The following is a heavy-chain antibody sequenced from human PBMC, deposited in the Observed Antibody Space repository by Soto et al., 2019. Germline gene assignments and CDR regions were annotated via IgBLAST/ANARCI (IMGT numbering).Heavy chain of an antibody. Sequence: AETLSLTCTVSGGSISSYYWSWIRQPPGKGLEWIGYIYYSGSTNYNPSLKSRVTISVDTSKNQFSLKLSSVTAADTAVYYCARHYYGSGSYYGLYYYYYGMDVWGQGTTVTVSS. D-gene: IGHD3-10*01. CDR1: GGSISSYY. CDR3: ARHYYGSGSYYGLYYYYYGMDV. J-gene: IGHJ6*02. V-gene: IGHV4-59*01. CDR2: IYYSGST.